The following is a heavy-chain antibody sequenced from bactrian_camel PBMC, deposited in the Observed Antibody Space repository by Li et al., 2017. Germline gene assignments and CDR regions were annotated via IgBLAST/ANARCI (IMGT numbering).Heavy chain of an antibody. J-gene: IGHJ6*01. V-gene: IGHV3S1*01. Sequence: HVQLVESGGGSVQAGGSLRLSCAVSRLTYSDYWLAWFRQAPASEREAVAAIRKDDATTYADSVKGRFALSRDKAKNSFDLEMSSLKVEDTATYYCAIWAAIAQRSLASVAGLHDFGYWGQGTQVTVS. CDR2: IRKDDAT. D-gene: IGHD6*01. CDR1: RLTYSDYW. CDR3: AIWAAIAQRSLASVAGLHDFGY.